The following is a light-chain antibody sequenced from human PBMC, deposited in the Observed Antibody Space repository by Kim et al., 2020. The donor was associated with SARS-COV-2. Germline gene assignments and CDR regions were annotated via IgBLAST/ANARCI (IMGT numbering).Light chain of an antibody. Sequence: QSALTQPPSVSGSPGQSVTISCTGTSSDVGSYNRVSWYQQPPGTAPKLMIYEVSNRPSGVPDRFSGSKSGNTASLTISGLQAEDEADYYCSSYTSSRTYVVGTGTKVTVL. CDR2: EVS. V-gene: IGLV2-18*02. CDR1: SSDVGSYNR. CDR3: SSYTSSRTYV. J-gene: IGLJ1*01.